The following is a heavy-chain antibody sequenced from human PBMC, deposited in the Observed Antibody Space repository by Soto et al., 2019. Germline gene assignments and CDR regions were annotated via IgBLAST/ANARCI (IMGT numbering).Heavy chain of an antibody. CDR1: GASITGSFF. D-gene: IGHD2-8*02. CDR3: ARGMTPPGAPAWYYFDS. CDR2: FSLSGTT. Sequence: SETLSLTCTVSGASITGSFFWSWIRQPAGKGLEWIGRFSLSGTTNYNPSLRSRVTMSADVSKNQFSLRLTSVTAADTALYYCARGMTPPGAPAWYYFDSWGQGTLVTV. V-gene: IGHV4-4*07. J-gene: IGHJ4*02.